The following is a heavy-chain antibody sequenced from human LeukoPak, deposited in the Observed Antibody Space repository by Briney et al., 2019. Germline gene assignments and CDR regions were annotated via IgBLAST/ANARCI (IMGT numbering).Heavy chain of an antibody. D-gene: IGHD1-26*01. J-gene: IGHJ4*02. CDR1: GFTFSSYD. CDR3: ARGVTTYSGSYYFDY. CDR2: IGTAGDT. V-gene: IGHV3-13*01. Sequence: GGSLRLSCAASGFTFSSYDMHWVRQATGKGLEWVSAIGTAGDTYYPGSVKGRFTISRENAKNSLYLQMNSLRAGDTAVYYCARGVTTYSGSYYFDYWGQGTLVTVSS.